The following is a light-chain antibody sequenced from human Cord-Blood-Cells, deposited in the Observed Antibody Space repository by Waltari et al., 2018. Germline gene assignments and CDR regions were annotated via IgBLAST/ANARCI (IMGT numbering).Light chain of an antibody. V-gene: IGLV2-14*01. CDR2: DVS. CDR3: SSYTSSIPYV. J-gene: IGLJ1*01. CDR1: SSDVGGYNS. Sequence: QSALTQPASVSGSPGQSITISCNGTSSDVGGYNSVSWYQQHPGKAPKLMSYDVSNRPSGVSNRFSGSKSGNTASLTISGLQAEDEADYYCSSYTSSIPYVFGTGTKVTVL.